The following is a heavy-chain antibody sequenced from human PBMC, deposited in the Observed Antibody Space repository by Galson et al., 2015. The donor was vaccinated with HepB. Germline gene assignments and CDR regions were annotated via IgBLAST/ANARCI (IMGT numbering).Heavy chain of an antibody. D-gene: IGHD2-21*01. CDR3: ARHQAYCGGDCYEWYYFDY. V-gene: IGHV5-10-1*01. Sequence: QSGAEVKKPGESLRVSCKGSGYSFTSYWISWVRQMPGKGLEWMGRIDPSDSYTNYSPSFQGHVTISADKSISTAYLQWSSLKASDTAMYYCARHQAYCGGDCYEWYYFDYWGQGTLVTVSS. CDR2: IDPSDSYT. J-gene: IGHJ4*02. CDR1: GYSFTSYW.